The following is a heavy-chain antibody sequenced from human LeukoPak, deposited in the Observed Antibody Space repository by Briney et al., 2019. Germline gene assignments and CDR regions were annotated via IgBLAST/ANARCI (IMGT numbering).Heavy chain of an antibody. V-gene: IGHV3-23*01. Sequence: PGGSLRLSCAASGFTFSTYAMSWVRQAPGKGLEWVSAISGSGGSTYYADSVKGRFTISRDNSKNTLYLQMNSLRAEDTAVYYCARRYSYLTFLDYWGQGTLVTVSS. CDR3: ARRYSYLTFLDY. CDR1: GFTFSTYA. D-gene: IGHD1-1*01. CDR2: ISGSGGST. J-gene: IGHJ4*02.